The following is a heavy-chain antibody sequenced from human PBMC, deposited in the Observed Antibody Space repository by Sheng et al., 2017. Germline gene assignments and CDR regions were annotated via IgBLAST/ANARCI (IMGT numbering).Heavy chain of an antibody. J-gene: IGHJ3*02. CDR1: GFTFSSYE. CDR3: ARGLTTVTTRNAFDI. CDR2: ISSSGSTI. D-gene: IGHD4-17*01. V-gene: IGHV3-48*03. Sequence: PGGSLRLSCAASGFTFSSYEMNWVRQAPGKGLEWVSYISSSGSTIYYADSVKGRFTISRDNAKNSLYLQMNSLRAEDTAVYYCARGLTTVTTRNAFDIWGQGTMVTVSS.